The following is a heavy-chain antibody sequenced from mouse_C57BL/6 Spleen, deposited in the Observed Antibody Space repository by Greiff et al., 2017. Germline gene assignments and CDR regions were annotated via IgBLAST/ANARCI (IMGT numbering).Heavy chain of an antibody. Sequence: VQLKESGTVLARPGASVKMSCKTSGYTFTSYWMHWVKQRPGQGLEWIGAIYPGNSDTSYNQKFKGKAKLTAVTSASTAYMELSSLTNEDSAVYYCTVITTVVADYFDYWGQGTTLTVSS. CDR3: TVITTVVADYFDY. V-gene: IGHV1-5*01. D-gene: IGHD1-1*01. CDR1: GYTFTSYW. CDR2: IYPGNSDT. J-gene: IGHJ2*01.